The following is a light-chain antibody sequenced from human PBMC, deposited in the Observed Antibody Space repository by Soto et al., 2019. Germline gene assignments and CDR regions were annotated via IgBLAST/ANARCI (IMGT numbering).Light chain of an antibody. CDR1: RSNIGSNT. Sequence: QLVLTQAPSASGTPGQRVTVSGYGSRSNIGSNTVNWYQHLPGTAPRLLMFSNNQRPSGVPDRFSGFKSGTSASLAISRLQYEDEADYYCAAWDDSLNGVIFGGGTKLTVL. CDR3: AAWDDSLNGVI. CDR2: SNN. V-gene: IGLV1-44*01. J-gene: IGLJ2*01.